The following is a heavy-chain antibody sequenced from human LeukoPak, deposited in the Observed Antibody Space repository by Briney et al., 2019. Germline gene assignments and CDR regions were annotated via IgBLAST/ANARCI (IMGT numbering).Heavy chain of an antibody. J-gene: IGHJ6*02. CDR1: GFSLSSSGVG. V-gene: IGHV2-5*01. CDR3: THGPDYYYGVDV. Sequence: SGPTLVKPTQTLTLTCTFSGFSLSSSGVGVGWIRQPPVKALEWLALIYWNDGQRYSPSLKSRLTITKDTSKNQVVLTMTNMDPVDTATYYCTHGPDYYYGVDVWGQGTTVTVSS. CDR2: IYWNDGQ.